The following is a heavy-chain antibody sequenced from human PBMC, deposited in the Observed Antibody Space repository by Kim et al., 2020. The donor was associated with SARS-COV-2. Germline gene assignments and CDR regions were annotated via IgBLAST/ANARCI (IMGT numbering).Heavy chain of an antibody. J-gene: IGHJ4*02. CDR1: GFTFSSYG. D-gene: IGHD6-13*01. CDR3: AGYSSSWYLLDY. Sequence: GGSLRLSCAASGFTFSSYGMHWVRQAPGKGLEWVAVISYDGTNKYYADSVKGRFTISRDNSKNTLYLQMSSLRAEDTAVYYCAGYSSSWYLLDYWGQGT. CDR2: ISYDGTNK. V-gene: IGHV3-33*05.